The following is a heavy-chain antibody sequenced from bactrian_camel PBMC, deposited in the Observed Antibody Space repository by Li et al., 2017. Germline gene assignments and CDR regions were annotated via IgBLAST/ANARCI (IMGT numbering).Heavy chain of an antibody. V-gene: IGHV3S1*01. D-gene: IGHD2*01. CDR2: TITHSGNA. J-gene: IGHJ6*01. CDR1: GFEFKDEW. Sequence: HVQLVESGGGLAQPGGSLRLSCAASGFEFKDEWMHWIRQAPGKGLEWVATITHSGNAGFVDSVKGRFTISRDDAKNTVYLQMNSLQSEDTALYYCATGGGNWYFDYWGHGTQVTVS. CDR3: ATGGGNWYFDY.